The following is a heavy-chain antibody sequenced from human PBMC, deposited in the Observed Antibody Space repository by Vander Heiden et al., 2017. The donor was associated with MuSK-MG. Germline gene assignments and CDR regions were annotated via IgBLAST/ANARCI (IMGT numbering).Heavy chain of an antibody. J-gene: IGHJ4*02. D-gene: IGHD3-3*01. CDR2: ITWNGGSI. CDR1: GFTFDNYG. Sequence: EVQLVESGGGVARPGGSLRLSCAASGFTFDNYGVSWVRQAPGKRLEWVSGITWNGGSIGYGDSVKGRFTISRDNAKNSLYLQMNSLRVEDTALYYCVRDTYRSGRLVAYFDYWGQGTLVTVSS. CDR3: VRDTYRSGRLVAYFDY. V-gene: IGHV3-20*04.